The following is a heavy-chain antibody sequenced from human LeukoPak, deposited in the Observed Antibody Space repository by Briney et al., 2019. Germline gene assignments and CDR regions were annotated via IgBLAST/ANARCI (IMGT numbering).Heavy chain of an antibody. CDR2: ISRSGSTR. D-gene: IGHD2-21*02. J-gene: IGHJ4*02. CDR1: GFTFSDYY. V-gene: IGHV3-11*01. Sequence: PGGSLRLSCAASGFTFSDYYMSWIRQAPGKGLEWVSHISRSGSTRYYADSLKGRFTISRDNAKNSLYLQMNSLRAEDTAVYYCARAAEGTALAYCGGDCYPPVDYWGQGTLVTVSS. CDR3: ARAAEGTALAYCGGDCYPPVDY.